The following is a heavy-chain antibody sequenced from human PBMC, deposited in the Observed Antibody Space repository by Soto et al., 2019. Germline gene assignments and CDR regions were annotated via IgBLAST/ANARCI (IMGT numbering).Heavy chain of an antibody. CDR3: ARDLSVAARPEYFQH. V-gene: IGHV3-11*01. CDR2: ISSSGSTI. D-gene: IGHD6-6*01. Sequence: GGSLRLSCAASGFTFSDYYMSWIRQAPGKGLEWVSYISSSGSTIYYADSVKGRFTISRDNAKNSLYLQMNSLRAEDTAVYYCARDLSVAARPEYFQHWGQGTLVTVSS. J-gene: IGHJ1*01. CDR1: GFTFSDYY.